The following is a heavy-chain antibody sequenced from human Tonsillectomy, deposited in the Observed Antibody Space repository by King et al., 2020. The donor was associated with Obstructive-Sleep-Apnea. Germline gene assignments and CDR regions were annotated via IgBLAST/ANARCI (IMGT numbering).Heavy chain of an antibody. CDR2: IYYSGST. Sequence: VQLQESGPGLVKPSQTLSLTCTVSGASISSGGYYWSWIRQLPGKGLEWFGYIYYSGSTYYNPSLKSRVTISVDTSKNQFSLKLTSVTAADTAVYYCGRDCAGTPGGPWFDPWGQGTLVTVSS. D-gene: IGHD2-21*01. CDR3: GRDCAGTPGGPWFDP. V-gene: IGHV4-31*03. J-gene: IGHJ5*02. CDR1: GASISSGGYY.